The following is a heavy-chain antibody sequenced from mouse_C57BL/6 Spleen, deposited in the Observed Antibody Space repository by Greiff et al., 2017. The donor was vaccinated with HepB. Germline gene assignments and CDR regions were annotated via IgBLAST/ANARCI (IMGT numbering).Heavy chain of an antibody. CDR3: ARSSYSNYGAY. CDR2: IDPSDSYT. CDR1: GYTFTSYW. D-gene: IGHD2-5*01. Sequence: VQLQQPGAELVRPGTSVKLSCKASGYTFTSYWMHWVKQRPGQGLEWIGVIDPSDSYTNYNQKFKGKATLTVDTSSSTAYMQLSSLTSEDSAVYYCARSSYSNYGAYWGQGTLVTVSA. J-gene: IGHJ3*01. V-gene: IGHV1-59*01.